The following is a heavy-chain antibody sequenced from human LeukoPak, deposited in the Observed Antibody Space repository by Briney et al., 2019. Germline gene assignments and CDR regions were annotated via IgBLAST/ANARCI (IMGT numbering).Heavy chain of an antibody. J-gene: IGHJ4*02. D-gene: IGHD3-10*01. Sequence: GGSLRLSCAASGFTFNTFNMNWVRQAPGKGLEWVGRIKSKGDGETTDYAAPVKGRFTMSRDDSKTTLYLQMNSLKAEDTAVYYCATDLGLTMIRGVIVHWGQGALVTVSS. CDR1: GFTFNTFN. CDR3: ATDLGLTMIRGVIVH. V-gene: IGHV3-15*01. CDR2: IKSKGDGETT.